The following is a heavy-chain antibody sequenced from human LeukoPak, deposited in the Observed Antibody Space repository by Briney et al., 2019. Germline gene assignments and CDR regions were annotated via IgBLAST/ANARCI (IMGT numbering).Heavy chain of an antibody. CDR2: VYHSGST. V-gene: IGHV4-38-2*02. D-gene: IGHD6-13*01. CDR3: AIPLRPTGYSSSREYFQH. J-gene: IGHJ1*01. Sequence: PSETLSLTCTVSGYSISSGYYWGWIRQPPGKGLEWIGSVYHSGSTYYNPSLKSRVTISVDTTKNQFSLKLSSVTAADTAVYYCAIPLRPTGYSSSREYFQHWGQGTLVTVSS. CDR1: GYSISSGYY.